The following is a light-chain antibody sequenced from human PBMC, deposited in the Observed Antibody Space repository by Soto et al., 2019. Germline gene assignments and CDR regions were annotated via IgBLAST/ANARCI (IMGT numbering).Light chain of an antibody. CDR1: QGVLRSTNNKNS. CDR2: WAS. J-gene: IGKJ2*01. Sequence: DIVMTQSPESLAVSLGERATINCKSSQGVLRSTNNKNSLTWYHQRPGQPPKLLIYWASTRGSGVPDRFSGSGSGTDFTLTISSLKAEDVGVYYCHQADGTPHTFGQGTKLEIK. CDR3: HQADGTPHT. V-gene: IGKV4-1*01.